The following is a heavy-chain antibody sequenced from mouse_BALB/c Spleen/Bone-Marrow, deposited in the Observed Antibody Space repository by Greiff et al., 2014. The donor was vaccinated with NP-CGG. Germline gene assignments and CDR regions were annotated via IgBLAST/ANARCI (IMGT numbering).Heavy chain of an antibody. J-gene: IGHJ4*01. CDR2: ISSGGSNT. V-gene: IGHV5-6*01. CDR1: GFTFSSYG. Sequence: DVHLVESGGDFVKPGGSLKLSCAASGFTFSSYGMSWGRQTPDKRLEWVATISSGGSNTYYPNSVKGRFTIARDNAKNTLYLQMSILKSENTAMYCCARHQRCYAMDYWGQGTLVTVSS. CDR3: ARHQRCYAMDY.